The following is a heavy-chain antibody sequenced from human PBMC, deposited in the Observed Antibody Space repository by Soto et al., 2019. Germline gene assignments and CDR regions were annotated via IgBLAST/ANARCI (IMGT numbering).Heavy chain of an antibody. CDR1: GFTFSSYG. CDR2: ISYDGSNK. J-gene: IGHJ4*02. Sequence: QGQLVESGGGVVQPGRSLRLSCAASGFTFSSYGMHWVRQAPGMGLEWVAVISYDGSNKYYADSVEGRFTISRDNSKNTLYLQMNSLTVEDTAVYYCAKGYSYGSGSFYREVYFDYWGQGTLVIVSS. CDR3: AKGYSYGSGSFYREVYFDY. D-gene: IGHD3-10*01. V-gene: IGHV3-30*18.